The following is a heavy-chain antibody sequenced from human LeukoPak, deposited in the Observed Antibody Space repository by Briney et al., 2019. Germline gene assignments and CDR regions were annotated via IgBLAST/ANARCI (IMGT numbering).Heavy chain of an antibody. CDR1: GFTFNSYS. CDR2: ISSSSSYI. J-gene: IGHJ4*02. Sequence: GGSLRLSCAASGFTFNSYSMNWVRQAPGKGLEWVSSISSSSSYIYYADSVKGRFTISRDNAKNSLYLQMNSLRAEDTAVYYCATHPKVGSGSQKGLDYWGQGTLVTVSS. CDR3: ATHPKVGSGSQKGLDY. D-gene: IGHD3-10*01. V-gene: IGHV3-21*01.